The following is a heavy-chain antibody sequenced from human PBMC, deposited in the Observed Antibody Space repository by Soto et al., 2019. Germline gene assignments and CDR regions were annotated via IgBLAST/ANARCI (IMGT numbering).Heavy chain of an antibody. J-gene: IGHJ5*02. V-gene: IGHV1-3*01. CDR1: GYTFTSYA. Sequence: ASVKVSCKASGYTFTSYAMHWVRQAPGQRLEWMGWINAGNGNTKYSQKFQGRVTTTRDTSASTAYMELSSLRSEDTAVYYCARESWYYYGSGSYDPWGQGTLVTVSS. CDR3: ARESWYYYGSGSYDP. CDR2: INAGNGNT. D-gene: IGHD3-10*01.